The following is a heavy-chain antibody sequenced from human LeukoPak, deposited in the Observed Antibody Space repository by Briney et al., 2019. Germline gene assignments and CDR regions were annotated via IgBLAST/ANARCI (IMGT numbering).Heavy chain of an antibody. CDR3: ARHGSSWYEKDYFDY. D-gene: IGHD6-13*01. V-gene: IGHV4-59*08. CDR2: IYYSGST. Sequence: SETLSLTCTVSGGSISSYYWSWIRQPPGKGLECIGYIYYSGSTNYNPPLKSRVTISVDTSKNQFSLKLSSVTAADTAVYYCARHGSSWYEKDYFDYWGQGTLVTVSS. CDR1: GGSISSYY. J-gene: IGHJ4*02.